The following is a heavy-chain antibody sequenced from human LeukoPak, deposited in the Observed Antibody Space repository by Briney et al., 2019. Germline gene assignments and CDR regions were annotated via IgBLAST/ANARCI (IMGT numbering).Heavy chain of an antibody. CDR2: ITWYGDTT. CDR3: ARAPHAFDI. J-gene: IGHJ3*02. V-gene: IGHV3-20*04. Sequence: PGGSLRLSCVASGFTYDDYGMNWVRHAPGKGLEWVSAITWYGDTTYYADSARGRFTISRDNAKNSLYLQMNSLRAEDTALYFCARAPHAFDIWGQGTMVTVSS. CDR1: GFTYDDYG.